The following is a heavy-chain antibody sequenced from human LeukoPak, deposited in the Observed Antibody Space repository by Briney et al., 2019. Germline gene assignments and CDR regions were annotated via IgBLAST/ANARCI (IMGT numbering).Heavy chain of an antibody. J-gene: IGHJ4*02. CDR3: AKEPIAVAGTGFDY. CDR2: IIPIFGTA. Sequence: ASVKVSCKASGGTFSSYAISWVRQAPGQGLEWMGGIIPIFGTANYAQKFQGRVTITADESTSTAYMELSSLRSEDTAVYYCAKEPIAVAGTGFDYWGQGTLVTVSS. CDR1: GGTFSSYA. D-gene: IGHD6-19*01. V-gene: IGHV1-69*13.